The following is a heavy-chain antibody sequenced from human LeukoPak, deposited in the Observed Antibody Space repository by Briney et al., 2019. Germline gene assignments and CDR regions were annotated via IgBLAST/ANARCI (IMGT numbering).Heavy chain of an antibody. J-gene: IGHJ6*03. CDR2: ISSFGSYI. Sequence: GGSLRLSCAASRFTFSSYSMNWVRQAPGKGLEWVSSISSFGSYIYYADSVKGRFTISRDNAKNSLYLQMNSLRAEDTAVYYCARVMEYYYYYMDVWGKGTTVTVSS. V-gene: IGHV3-21*01. CDR1: RFTFSSYS. CDR3: ARVMEYYYYYMDV. D-gene: IGHD3-10*01.